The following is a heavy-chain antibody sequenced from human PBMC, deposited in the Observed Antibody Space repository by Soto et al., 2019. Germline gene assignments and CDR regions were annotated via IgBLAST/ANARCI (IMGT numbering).Heavy chain of an antibody. CDR1: GFSFSSYS. D-gene: IGHD6-13*01. J-gene: IGHJ5*02. Sequence: PGGSLRLSCAACGFSFSSYSMNWVRQAPGKWLEWVSSISSSSSYIYYADSVKGLFNISRDNAKNSLYLQRNSLRAEDTDVYYCAREPGPSSWYHWATNWFDKWGQGTLVTVSS. V-gene: IGHV3-21*01. CDR2: ISSSSSYI. CDR3: AREPGPSSWYHWATNWFDK.